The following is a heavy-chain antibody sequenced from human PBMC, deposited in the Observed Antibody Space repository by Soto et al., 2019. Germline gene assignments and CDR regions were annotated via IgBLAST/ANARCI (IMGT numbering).Heavy chain of an antibody. V-gene: IGHV1-18*01. Sequence: QVQLVQSGAEVKKPGASVKVSCKASGYSFTSHGISWVRQAPGQGLEWMAWISASNGDTNYAQKFQGRVTVTTDTSTSTGYMELRSLRSEDTVVYYCARMVRGSNIDYYHYMDVWGKGTTVTVSS. J-gene: IGHJ6*03. CDR3: ARMVRGSNIDYYHYMDV. CDR1: GYSFTSHG. CDR2: ISASNGDT. D-gene: IGHD3-10*01.